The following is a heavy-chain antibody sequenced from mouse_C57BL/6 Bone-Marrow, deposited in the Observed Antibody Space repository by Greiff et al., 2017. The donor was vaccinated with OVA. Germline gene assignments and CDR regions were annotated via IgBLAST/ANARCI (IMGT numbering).Heavy chain of an antibody. Sequence: EVKLQQSGPELVKPGASVKISCKASGYTFTDYYMNWVKQSHGKSLEWIGDINPNNGGTSYNQKFKGKATLTVDKSSSTAYMELRSLTSEDSAVYYCARDKYDGSSPYFDYWGKGTTLTVSS. J-gene: IGHJ2*01. CDR1: GYTFTDYY. D-gene: IGHD1-1*01. CDR2: INPNNGGT. CDR3: ARDKYDGSSPYFDY. V-gene: IGHV1-26*01.